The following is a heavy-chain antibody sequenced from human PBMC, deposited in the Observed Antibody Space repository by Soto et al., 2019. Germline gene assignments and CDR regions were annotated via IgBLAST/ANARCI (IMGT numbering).Heavy chain of an antibody. Sequence: EVQLVESGGGLVQPGGALRLSCAASGLTFISYWMHWVRQAPGKGLVCVSRINSDGSSTSYADSVKGRCTISRDNAKNTLYLHRSSLRAEDTAVYYCASAGSSVYSHDDWGQGTLVTVSS. CDR3: ASAGSSVYSHDD. CDR1: GLTFISYW. V-gene: IGHV3-74*01. CDR2: INSDGSST. D-gene: IGHD2-8*01. J-gene: IGHJ4*02.